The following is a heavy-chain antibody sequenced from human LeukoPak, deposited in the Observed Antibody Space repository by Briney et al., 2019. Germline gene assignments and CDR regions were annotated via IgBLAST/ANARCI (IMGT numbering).Heavy chain of an antibody. V-gene: IGHV3-23*01. CDR2: ISGSGGTP. Sequence: GGSLRLSCAASGFTFSSYAMSWVRQAPGKGLEWVSAISGSGGTPYYADSVKGRFTISRDNSKNTLYLQMNSLRAEDTAVYYCVKGLFGGVILFYYYMDVWGKGTTVAVSS. J-gene: IGHJ6*03. D-gene: IGHD3-16*01. CDR1: GFTFSSYA. CDR3: VKGLFGGVILFYYYMDV.